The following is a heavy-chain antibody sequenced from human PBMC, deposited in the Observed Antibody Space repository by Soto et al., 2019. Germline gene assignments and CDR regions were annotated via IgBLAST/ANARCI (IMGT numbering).Heavy chain of an antibody. Sequence: QVQLQESGPGLVKPSETLSLTCSVSGGSISSYYWSWIRQPPGKGLEWIAYIYYSVTSYNPSLKIGVSISLATSTNQFSRKLSSVTAADTAVYYCARTYDGSGPNSGGYSFDIWGQGTMVTVSS. J-gene: IGHJ3*02. CDR2: IYYSVT. CDR1: GGSISSYY. V-gene: IGHV4-59*01. D-gene: IGHD3-22*01. CDR3: ARTYDGSGPNSGGYSFDI.